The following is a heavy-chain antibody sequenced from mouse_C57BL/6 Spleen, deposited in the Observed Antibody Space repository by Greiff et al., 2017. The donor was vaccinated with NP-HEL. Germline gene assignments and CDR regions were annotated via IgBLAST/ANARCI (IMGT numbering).Heavy chain of an antibody. J-gene: IGHJ4*01. CDR1: GFTFSDYG. V-gene: IGHV5-17*01. Sequence: EVQLVESGGGLVKPGGSLKLSCAASGFTFSDYGMHWVRQAPEKGLEWVAYISSGSSTIYYADTVKGRFTISRDNAKNNLFVQMTSLRSEDTAMYYCARKEAYWGQGTPVTVSA. CDR2: ISSGSSTI. CDR3: ARKEAY.